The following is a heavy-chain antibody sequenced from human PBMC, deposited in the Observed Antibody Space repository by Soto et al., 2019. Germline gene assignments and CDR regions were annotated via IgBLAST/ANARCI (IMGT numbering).Heavy chain of an antibody. D-gene: IGHD6-19*01. J-gene: IGHJ6*02. CDR1: GGSISSYY. V-gene: IGHV4-59*01. Sequence: LSLTCTVSGGSISSYYWSWIRQPPGKGLEWIGYIYYSGSTNYNPSLKSRVTISVDTSKNQFSLKLSSVTAADTAVYYCARDHLIAVAGIGGYYYYGMDVWGQGTTVTVSS. CDR2: IYYSGST. CDR3: ARDHLIAVAGIGGYYYYGMDV.